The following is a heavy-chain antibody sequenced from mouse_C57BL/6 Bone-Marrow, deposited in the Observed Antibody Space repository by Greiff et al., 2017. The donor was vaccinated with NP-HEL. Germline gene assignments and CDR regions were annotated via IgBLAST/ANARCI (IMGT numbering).Heavy chain of an antibody. D-gene: IGHD1-1*01. Sequence: QVQLKQSGAELVKPGASVKMSCKASGYTFTSYWITWVKQRPGQGLEWIGDIYPGSGSTNYNEKFKSKATLTVDTSSSTAYMQLSSLTSEDSAVYYCAVYYYGSSRYYAMDYWGQGTSVTVSS. CDR3: AVYYYGSSRYYAMDY. CDR1: GYTFTSYW. V-gene: IGHV1-55*01. CDR2: IYPGSGST. J-gene: IGHJ4*01.